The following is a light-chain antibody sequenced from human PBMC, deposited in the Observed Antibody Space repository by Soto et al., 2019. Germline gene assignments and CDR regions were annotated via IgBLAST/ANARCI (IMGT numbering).Light chain of an antibody. CDR1: SSDVGGYNY. J-gene: IGLJ2*01. V-gene: IGLV2-14*01. CDR2: EVS. CDR3: SSYTISTYSI. Sequence: QSALTQPASVSGSPGQSITISCTGTSSDVGGYNYVSWFQQHPGKAPKLMIYEVSHRPSGVSNRSSGSKTGNTASLTISGLQAEDEADYYCSSYTISTYSIFGGRTKLTVL.